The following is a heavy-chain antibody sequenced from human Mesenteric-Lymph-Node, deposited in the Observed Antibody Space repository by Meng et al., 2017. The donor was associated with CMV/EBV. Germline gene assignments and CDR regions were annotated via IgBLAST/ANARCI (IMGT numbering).Heavy chain of an antibody. CDR3: ARDGVVPAAIDYYYGMDV. CDR1: GFTFSTYA. V-gene: IGHV3-48*04. J-gene: IGHJ6*02. D-gene: IGHD2-2*01. CDR2: ISSSGSTI. Sequence: GGSLRLSCAASGFTFSTYAMHWVRQAPGKGLEWVSYISSSGSTIYYADSVKGRFTISRDNAKNSLYLQMNSLRAEDTAVYYCARDGVVPAAIDYYYGMDVWGQGTTVTVSS.